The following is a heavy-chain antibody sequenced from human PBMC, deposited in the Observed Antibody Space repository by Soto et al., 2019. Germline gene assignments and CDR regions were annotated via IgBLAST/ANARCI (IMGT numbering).Heavy chain of an antibody. CDR1: GFTFSSYA. V-gene: IGHV3-13*04. CDR2: IGTAGDT. J-gene: IGHJ4*02. Sequence: EVQLVESGGGLVQPGGSLRLSCAASGFTFSSYAMHWVRQPTGKGLEWVSAIGTAGDTYYAGSAKGRFTISRENAKSSLYLQMNSLRAGDTAVYYCVRLGRAGCFDYWGQGTLVTVSS. CDR3: VRLGRAGCFDY. D-gene: IGHD2-15*01.